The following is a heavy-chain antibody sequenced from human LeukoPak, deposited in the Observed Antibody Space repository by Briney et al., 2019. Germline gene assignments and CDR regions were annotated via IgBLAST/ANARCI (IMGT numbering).Heavy chain of an antibody. V-gene: IGHV5-51*01. CDR1: GYFVTNYW. CDR2: VYPRDSSV. CDR3: ARRRSSTLIDY. J-gene: IGHJ4*02. Sequence: GESLKISCKGSGYFVTNYWIGWVRQMPGQGLEWMGIVYPRDSSVRYSPSFQGQVTISADKSISTAYLQWNSLKASDTAMYFCARRRSSTLIDYWGQGTLVTVSS. D-gene: IGHD3-10*01.